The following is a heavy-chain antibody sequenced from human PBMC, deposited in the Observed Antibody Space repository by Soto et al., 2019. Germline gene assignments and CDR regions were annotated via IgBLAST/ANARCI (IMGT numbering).Heavy chain of an antibody. CDR1: AFTFSSNW. CDR2: IKEDGSEK. Sequence: GGSLRLSCLASAFTFSSNWMSWVRQAPGRGLEWVANIKEDGSEKYDVDSVKGRFTISRDNAKNPLYLQMNSLRAEDTAVYYCALGALRSLDWALDYWGQGTLVTVSS. J-gene: IGHJ4*02. D-gene: IGHD3-9*01. V-gene: IGHV3-7*01. CDR3: ALGALRSLDWALDY.